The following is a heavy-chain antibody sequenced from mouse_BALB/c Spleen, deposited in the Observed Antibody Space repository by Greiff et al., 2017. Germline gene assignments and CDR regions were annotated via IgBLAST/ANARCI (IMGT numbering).Heavy chain of an antibody. Sequence: QVQLQQSGAELVRPGTSVKVSCKASGYAFTNYLIEWVKQRPGQGLEWIGVINPGSGGTNYNEKFKGKATLTADKSSSTAYMQLSSLTSDDSAVYFCARDGNYYYFDYWGQGTTLTVSS. CDR2: INPGSGGT. J-gene: IGHJ2*01. CDR3: ARDGNYYYFDY. V-gene: IGHV1-54*01. D-gene: IGHD2-1*01. CDR1: GYAFTNYL.